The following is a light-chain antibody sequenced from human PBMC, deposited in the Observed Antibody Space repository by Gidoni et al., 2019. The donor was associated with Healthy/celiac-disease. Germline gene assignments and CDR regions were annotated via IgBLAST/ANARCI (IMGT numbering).Light chain of an antibody. Sequence: EIVFTHSPATLSLSPGERATPSCSASQSVSSYLAWYQQKPGQAPRLLIYDASNRATGIPARFSGSGSGTDFTLTISSLEPEDFAVYYCQQRSNWLTFGGGTKVEIK. J-gene: IGKJ4*01. CDR3: QQRSNWLT. V-gene: IGKV3-11*01. CDR2: DAS. CDR1: QSVSSY.